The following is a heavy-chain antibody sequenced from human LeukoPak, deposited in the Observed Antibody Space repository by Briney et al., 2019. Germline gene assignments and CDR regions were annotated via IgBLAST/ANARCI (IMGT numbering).Heavy chain of an antibody. CDR2: ISSSASTI. J-gene: IGHJ4*02. Sequence: GGSLRLSCVASAFTFTNSYMSWIRQAPGKGLEWVSYISSSASTIFYADSVKGRFTISRDNAKNSLYLEMNSLRAEDTAVYYCARTIGSGPLGHFDYWGPGTLVTVSS. V-gene: IGHV3-11*01. D-gene: IGHD3-3*01. CDR1: AFTFTNSY. CDR3: ARTIGSGPLGHFDY.